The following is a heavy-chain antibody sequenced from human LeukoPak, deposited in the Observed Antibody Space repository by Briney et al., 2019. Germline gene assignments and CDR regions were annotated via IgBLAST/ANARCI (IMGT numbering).Heavy chain of an antibody. CDR2: IYSGGST. D-gene: IGHD2-2*01. CDR1: GFTFSSYW. CDR3: ARGGCTSTTCSDLYFFYCYMDV. J-gene: IGHJ6*03. Sequence: GGSLRLSCAASGFTFSSYWMHWVRQAPGKGLEWVSVIYSGGSTYYADSVKGRFTISRDNSKNTLYLQMNSLRAEDTAVYYCARGGCTSTTCSDLYFFYCYMDVWGKGTTVTVSS. V-gene: IGHV3-53*01.